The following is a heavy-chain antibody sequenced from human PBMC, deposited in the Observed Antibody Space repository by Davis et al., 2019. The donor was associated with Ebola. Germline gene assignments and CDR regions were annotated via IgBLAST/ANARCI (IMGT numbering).Heavy chain of an antibody. J-gene: IGHJ4*02. Sequence: ASVKVSYKASGYTFTSYYMHWVRQAPGQGLEWMGIINPSGGSTSYAQKFQGRVTMTRDTSTSTVYMELSSLRSEDTAVYYCARDVVAVDSSSWYLGGFDYWGQGTLVTVSS. CDR2: INPSGGST. V-gene: IGHV1-46*01. CDR1: GYTFTSYY. D-gene: IGHD6-13*01. CDR3: ARDVVAVDSSSWYLGGFDY.